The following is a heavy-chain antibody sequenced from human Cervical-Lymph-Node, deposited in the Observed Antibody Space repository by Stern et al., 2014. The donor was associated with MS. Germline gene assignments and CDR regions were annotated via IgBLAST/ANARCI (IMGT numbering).Heavy chain of an antibody. CDR2: SYPVDRNP. Sequence: VQLVQSGAEVKKPGESLKISCKGSGYSFTANWIAWVRQMPGKGLAWMGISYPVDRNPIYSPSFQGQVTISTNKSITTASLQWSSRKASDTAMYYCSRDYGDYAFDYWGQGTLVTVSS. D-gene: IGHD4-17*01. V-gene: IGHV5-51*01. J-gene: IGHJ4*02. CDR1: GYSFTANW. CDR3: SRDYGDYAFDY.